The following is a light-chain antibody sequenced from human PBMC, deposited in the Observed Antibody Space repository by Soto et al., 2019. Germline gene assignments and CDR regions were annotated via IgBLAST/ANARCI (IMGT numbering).Light chain of an antibody. V-gene: IGLV2-23*01. Sequence: SVLTQPASVSGSPGQSITISCTGTSSDVGSYNLVSWYQQHPGKAPNLMIYEGSKRPSGVSNRFSGSKSGNTASLTISGLQAEDEADYYCCAYAGSSTYVFGTGTKVTVL. CDR1: SSDVGSYNL. J-gene: IGLJ1*01. CDR3: CAYAGSSTYV. CDR2: EGS.